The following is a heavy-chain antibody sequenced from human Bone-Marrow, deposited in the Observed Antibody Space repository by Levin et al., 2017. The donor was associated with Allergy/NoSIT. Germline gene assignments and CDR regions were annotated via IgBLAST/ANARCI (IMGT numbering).Heavy chain of an antibody. CDR2: IYNGCST. CDR1: GFLVSRKY. Sequence: PGGSLRLSCVVSGFLVSRKYMTWVRQAPGKGLEWVSIIYNGCSTYYADSVQGRFTISRDNSTTTVYLQMNSLRADDTAVYYCAGEYKSSAGGMDVWGQGSTVTVSS. V-gene: IGHV3-53*01. D-gene: IGHD6-13*01. J-gene: IGHJ6*02. CDR3: AGEYKSSAGGMDV.